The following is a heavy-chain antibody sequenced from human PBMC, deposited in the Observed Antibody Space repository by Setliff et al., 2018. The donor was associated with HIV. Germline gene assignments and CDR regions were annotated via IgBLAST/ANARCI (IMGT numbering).Heavy chain of an antibody. CDR3: ATSPRPYYYYMDV. V-gene: IGHV1-2*02. CDR2: INPNNGDT. J-gene: IGHJ6*03. CDR1: GYTFTGYY. Sequence: ASVKVSCKTSGYTFTGYYVHWVRQAPGQGLEWMGWINPNNGDTNYAQKFQGRVTMTRDMSVSTAYMELSRLRSDDTAVYYCATSPRPYYYYMDVWGKGTTVTVSS.